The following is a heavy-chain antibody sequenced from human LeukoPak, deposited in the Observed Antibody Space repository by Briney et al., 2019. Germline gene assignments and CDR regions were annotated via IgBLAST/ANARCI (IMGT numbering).Heavy chain of an antibody. D-gene: IGHD2-2*01. Sequence: SETLSLTCAVSGGSISRNYWSWIRQPDGKGLEWIGHIYSSGSTNYNPSLKSRVTMSVDTSKNQFSLKLTSVTAADTAVYYCARSTPTYYYYMDVWGRGTMVTVSS. CDR3: ARSTPTYYYYMDV. J-gene: IGHJ6*03. CDR2: IYSSGST. V-gene: IGHV4-4*07. CDR1: GGSISRNY.